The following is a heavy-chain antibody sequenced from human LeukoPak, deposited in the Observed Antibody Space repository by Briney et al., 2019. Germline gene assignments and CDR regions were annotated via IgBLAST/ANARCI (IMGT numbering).Heavy chain of an antibody. Sequence: GGSLRLSCAASGFTFSTYAMSWVRQAPGKGLEWVSSISGSGDNTHYADSVKGQFTLSRDNSKNTLDLKMNSLRAEDTAIYHCAKVKAPDAIASYFDYWGQGTLVTVSS. CDR2: ISGSGDNT. J-gene: IGHJ4*02. V-gene: IGHV3-23*01. CDR1: GFTFSTYA. D-gene: IGHD2-2*01. CDR3: AKVKAPDAIASYFDY.